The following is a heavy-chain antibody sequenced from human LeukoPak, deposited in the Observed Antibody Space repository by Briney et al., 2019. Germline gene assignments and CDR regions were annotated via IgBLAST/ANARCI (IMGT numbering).Heavy chain of an antibody. CDR1: GFTFSESW. D-gene: IGHD6-13*01. CDR3: AKDLAAAVDYYYGMDV. CDR2: ISYDGSNK. Sequence: GGSLRLSCAASGFTFSESWMTWVRQVPGKGLEWVAVISYDGSNKYYADSVKGRFTISRDNSKNTLYLQMNSLRAEDTAVYYCAKDLAAAVDYYYGMDVWGQGTTVTVSS. V-gene: IGHV3-30*18. J-gene: IGHJ6*02.